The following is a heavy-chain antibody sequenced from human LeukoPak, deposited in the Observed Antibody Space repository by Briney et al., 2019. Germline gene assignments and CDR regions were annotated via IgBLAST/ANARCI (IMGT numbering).Heavy chain of an antibody. Sequence: GGSLRLSCAASGFTFSSYEMNWVRQAPGKGLEWVSYISSSGSTIYYADSVKGRFTISRDNAKNSLYLQMNSLRAEDTAVYYSARGPPRAGYNWNYNDAFDIWGQGTMVTVSS. J-gene: IGHJ3*02. CDR1: GFTFSSYE. D-gene: IGHD1-7*01. CDR2: ISSSGSTI. CDR3: ARGPPRAGYNWNYNDAFDI. V-gene: IGHV3-48*03.